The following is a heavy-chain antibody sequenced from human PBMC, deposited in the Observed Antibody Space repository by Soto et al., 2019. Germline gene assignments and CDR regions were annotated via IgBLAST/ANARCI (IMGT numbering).Heavy chain of an antibody. V-gene: IGHV5-51*01. J-gene: IGHJ4*02. CDR1: GYSFVNYW. Sequence: PGESLKISCSGSGYSFVNYWIGWVRQMPGKGLEWMGIIYPTDSDTKYSPSFQGQVTISADKSISTAYLQWNSLKASDTAKYFCARGDSSDYSTATAADYWGQGTLVTVSS. CDR2: IYPTDSDT. D-gene: IGHD3-22*01. CDR3: ARGDSSDYSTATAADY.